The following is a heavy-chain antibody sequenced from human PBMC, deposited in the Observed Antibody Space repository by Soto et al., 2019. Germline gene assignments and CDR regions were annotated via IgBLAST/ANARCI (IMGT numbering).Heavy chain of an antibody. CDR1: GGSISSSSYY. J-gene: IGHJ4*02. CDR2: IYYSGST. V-gene: IGHV4-39*01. D-gene: IGHD3-10*01. Sequence: PSETLSLTCTVSGGSISSSSYYWGWIRQPPGKGLEWIGSIYYSGSTYYNPSLKSRVTISVDTSKNQFSLKLSSVTAADTAVYYCARLYVWTVRGVIITAHLDYWGQGTLVTV. CDR3: ARLYVWTVRGVIITAHLDY.